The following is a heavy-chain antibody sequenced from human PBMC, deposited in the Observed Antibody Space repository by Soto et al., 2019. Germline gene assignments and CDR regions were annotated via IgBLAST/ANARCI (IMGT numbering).Heavy chain of an antibody. CDR1: GGSISSGDYY. Sequence: SETLSLTCTFSGGSISSGDYYWSWIRKPPGKGLEWIGYIYYSGSTYYNPSLKSRVTISVDTSKNQFSLKLSSVTAADTAVYYCARDSPDLYYYDSSGYPRYVDYWGQGTLVTVSS. CDR3: ARDSPDLYYYDSSGYPRYVDY. CDR2: IYYSGST. V-gene: IGHV4-30-4*01. D-gene: IGHD3-22*01. J-gene: IGHJ4*02.